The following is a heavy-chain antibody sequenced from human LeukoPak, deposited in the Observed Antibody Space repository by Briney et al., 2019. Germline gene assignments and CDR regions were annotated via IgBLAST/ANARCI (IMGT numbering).Heavy chain of an antibody. CDR2: IYYSGST. Sequence: PSGTLSLTCTVSGSSISSYYWSWIRQPPGTGLEWIGYIYYSGSTNYNPSLKSRVTISVDTSKNQFSLKLSSVTAADTAVYYCARVSGGDLDYWGQGTLVTVSS. J-gene: IGHJ4*02. CDR3: ARVSGGDLDY. CDR1: GSSISSYY. D-gene: IGHD2-21*02. V-gene: IGHV4-59*01.